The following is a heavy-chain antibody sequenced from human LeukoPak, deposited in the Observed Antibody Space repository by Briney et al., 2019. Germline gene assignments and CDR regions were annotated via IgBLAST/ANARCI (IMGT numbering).Heavy chain of an antibody. V-gene: IGHV4-59*08. Sequence: PSETLSLTCTVPGGSLCSYSWSWIRPPPRKGLGWIGYIYYTGSPNYNPSVESRVTISVDRYKNQFSLKLHSVTAADTAVYFCARHEGSGLVNFDFWGQGTLVTVSS. J-gene: IGHJ4*02. CDR2: IYYTGSP. CDR1: GGSLCSYS. CDR3: ARHEGSGLVNFDF. D-gene: IGHD6-19*01.